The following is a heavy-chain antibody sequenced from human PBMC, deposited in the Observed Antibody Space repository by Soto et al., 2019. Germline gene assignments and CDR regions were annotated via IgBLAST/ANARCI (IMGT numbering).Heavy chain of an antibody. CDR2: ISAYNGNT. V-gene: IGHV1-18*01. Sequence: ASVKGSCKASGYTFTSYGISWVRQAPGQGLEWMGWISAYNGNTNYAQKLQGRVTMTTDTSTSTAYMELRSLRSDDTAVYYCARVPRVTAMYDWFDPWGQGTLVTVSS. J-gene: IGHJ5*02. CDR3: ARVPRVTAMYDWFDP. D-gene: IGHD2-21*02. CDR1: GYTFTSYG.